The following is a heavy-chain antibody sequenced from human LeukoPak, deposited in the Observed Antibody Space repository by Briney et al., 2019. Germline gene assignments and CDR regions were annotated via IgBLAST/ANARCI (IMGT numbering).Heavy chain of an antibody. V-gene: IGHV1-69*05. CDR2: IIPIFGTA. Sequence: SVKVSCKASGGTFSSYAISWERQAPGQGLEWMGRIIPIFGTANYAQKFQGRVTITTDESTSTAYMELSSLRSEDTAVYYCARDLGYSYGSGFDYWGQGTLVTVSS. D-gene: IGHD5-18*01. CDR3: ARDLGYSYGSGFDY. CDR1: GGTFSSYA. J-gene: IGHJ4*02.